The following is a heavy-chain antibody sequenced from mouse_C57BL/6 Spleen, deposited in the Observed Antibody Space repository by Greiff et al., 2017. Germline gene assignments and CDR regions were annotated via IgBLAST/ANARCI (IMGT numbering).Heavy chain of an antibody. Sequence: DVKLVESGGGLVKPGGSLKLSCAASGFTFSSYAMSWVRQTPEKRLEWVATISDGGSYTYYPDNVKGRFTISRDNAKNNLYLQMSHLKSEDTAMYYCARVDGYYDVWGTGTTVTVSS. V-gene: IGHV5-4*03. CDR2: ISDGGSYT. J-gene: IGHJ1*03. CDR3: ARVDGYYDV. D-gene: IGHD2-3*01. CDR1: GFTFSSYA.